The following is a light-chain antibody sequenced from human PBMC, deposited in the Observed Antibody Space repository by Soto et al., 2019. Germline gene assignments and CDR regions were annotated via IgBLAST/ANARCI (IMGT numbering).Light chain of an antibody. Sequence: QSALTQPASVSGSPGQSITVSCTGSSSDVGTYDLVSWYQQHPGKAPKLMIYEDIKRPSGVSNRFSGSKSGNTASLTISGLQAEDEADYYCCAYAGTSTVVFGTGTKLTVL. J-gene: IGLJ1*01. CDR3: CAYAGTSTVV. CDR2: EDI. V-gene: IGLV2-23*02. CDR1: SSDVGTYDL.